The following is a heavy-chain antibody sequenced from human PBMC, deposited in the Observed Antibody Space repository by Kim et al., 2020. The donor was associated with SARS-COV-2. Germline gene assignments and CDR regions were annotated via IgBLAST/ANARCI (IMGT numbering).Heavy chain of an antibody. V-gene: IGHV3-73*01. J-gene: IGHJ3*02. Sequence: GGSLRLSCAASGFTFSGSAMHWVRQASGKGLEWVGRIRSKANSYATAYAASMKGRFTISRDDSKNTAYLQMNSLKTEDTAVYYCTRHRVENDAFDIWGQGTMVTVSS. CDR3: TRHRVENDAFDI. CDR2: IRSKANSYAT. D-gene: IGHD2-21*01. CDR1: GFTFSGSA.